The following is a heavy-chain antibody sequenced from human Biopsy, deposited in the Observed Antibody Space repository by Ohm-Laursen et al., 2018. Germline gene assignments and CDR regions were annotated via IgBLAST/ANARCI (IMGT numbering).Heavy chain of an antibody. V-gene: IGHV3-30*18. CDR1: GFTFSNSG. CDR2: ISYDGSKT. J-gene: IGHJ6*02. D-gene: IGHD2/OR15-2a*01. Sequence: SLRLSCTASGFTFSNSGMHWVRQAPGKGLEWVAAISYDGSKTDYGDSVKGRLNISRDNSKNTLDLQMSSLRVEDTAVYFCAKDKGTFNFYYYGMDVWGQGTLVTVSS. CDR3: AKDKGTFNFYYYGMDV.